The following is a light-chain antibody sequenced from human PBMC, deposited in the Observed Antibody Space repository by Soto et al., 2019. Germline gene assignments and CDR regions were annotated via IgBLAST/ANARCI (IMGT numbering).Light chain of an antibody. Sequence: DIQMTQSPSSLSASVGDRVTITCRASQSISNNLNWYQQKPGKAPKFLIYAASSLQSGVPSRFTGSGSGTDFTLTISSLQPEDFATYYCQQSYRTPYTFVQGTKVEIK. CDR1: QSISNN. CDR3: QQSYRTPYT. J-gene: IGKJ2*01. V-gene: IGKV1-39*01. CDR2: AAS.